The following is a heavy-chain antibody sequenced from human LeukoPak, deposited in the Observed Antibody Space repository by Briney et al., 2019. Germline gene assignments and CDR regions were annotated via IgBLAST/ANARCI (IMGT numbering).Heavy chain of an antibody. Sequence: GGSLRLSCAASGFTFDDYGMSWVRQAPGKGLEWASGINWNGGSTGYADSVKGRFTISRDNAKNSLYLQMNSLRAEDTALYYCARGVAVAGTLDAFDIWGQGTMVTVSS. CDR2: INWNGGST. V-gene: IGHV3-20*04. J-gene: IGHJ3*02. CDR1: GFTFDDYG. CDR3: ARGVAVAGTLDAFDI. D-gene: IGHD6-19*01.